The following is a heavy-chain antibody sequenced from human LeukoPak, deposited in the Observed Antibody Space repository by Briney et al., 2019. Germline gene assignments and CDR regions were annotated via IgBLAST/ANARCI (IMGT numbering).Heavy chain of an antibody. V-gene: IGHV1-18*01. Sequence: ASVKVSCKASGYTFTCYGISWARQAPGQGLEWMGWISVYNGNTNYAQKLQGRVSMTTDTSTSTAYMELRSLRSDDTAVYYCAIYRVTMVRDFCYYYYGMDFWGQGTTVTVSS. CDR1: GYTFTCYG. J-gene: IGHJ6*02. CDR2: ISVYNGNT. CDR3: AIYRVTMVRDFCYYYYGMDF. D-gene: IGHD3-10*01.